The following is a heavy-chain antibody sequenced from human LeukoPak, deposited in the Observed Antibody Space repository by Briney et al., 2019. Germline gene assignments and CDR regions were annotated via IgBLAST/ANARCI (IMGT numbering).Heavy chain of an antibody. J-gene: IGHJ4*02. Sequence: GGSQRLSCVASGFTFSRYGMHWVRQAPGKGLEWVAFIRYDGSDKFYADSVKGRFTISRDNSKNTLYLQMNSLRAEDTAVYYCAKIGAVAGHFDYWGQGTLVTVSS. CDR1: GFTFSRYG. D-gene: IGHD6-19*01. CDR3: AKIGAVAGHFDY. CDR2: IRYDGSDK. V-gene: IGHV3-30*02.